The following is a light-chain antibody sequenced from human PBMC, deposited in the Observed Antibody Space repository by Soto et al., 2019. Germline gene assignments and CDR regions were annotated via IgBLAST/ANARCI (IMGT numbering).Light chain of an antibody. CDR3: QHYNSWPLT. Sequence: ETVMTQSPATLSVSPGERATLSCRASQSVNSNLAWYQQKPGQAPRLLIYGISTMATGVPARFSGSGSGTDFPLTISSLQSEDFAVYYCQHYNSWPLTFGGGTKVEIK. CDR1: QSVNSN. V-gene: IGKV3-15*01. J-gene: IGKJ4*01. CDR2: GIS.